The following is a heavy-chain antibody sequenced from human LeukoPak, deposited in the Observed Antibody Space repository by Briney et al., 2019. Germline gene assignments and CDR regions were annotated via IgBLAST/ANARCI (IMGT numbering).Heavy chain of an antibody. CDR3: ARLYCSGGSCRFNDYYCGMDV. CDR2: IYNKGAN. V-gene: IGHV4-59*08. CDR1: GGSISSYY. J-gene: IGHJ6*02. Sequence: SETLSLTCTVSGGSISSYYWSWIRQPPGKGREGMGYIYNKGANNYNPSLKSRVTISVDTSKNQFSLTLSSVTAADTAVYYCARLYCSGGSCRFNDYYCGMDVWGQGTTVTVSS. D-gene: IGHD2-15*01.